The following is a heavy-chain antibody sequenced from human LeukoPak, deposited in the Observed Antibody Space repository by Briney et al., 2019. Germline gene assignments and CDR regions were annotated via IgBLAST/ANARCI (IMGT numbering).Heavy chain of an antibody. V-gene: IGHV1-18*01. J-gene: IGHJ4*02. D-gene: IGHD3-22*01. Sequence: ASVKVSCKASGYTFTSYGISWVRQAPGQGLEWMGWISAYSGNTNYAQKLQGRVTMTTDTSTSTAYMELRSLRSDDTAVYYCARGSGRVDYYDSSGPADYWGQGTLVTVSS. CDR3: ARGSGRVDYYDSSGPADY. CDR1: GYTFTSYG. CDR2: ISAYSGNT.